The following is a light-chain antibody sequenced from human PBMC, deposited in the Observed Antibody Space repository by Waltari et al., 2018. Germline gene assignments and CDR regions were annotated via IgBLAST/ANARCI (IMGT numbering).Light chain of an antibody. CDR2: GAS. CDR3: QQYGNSPS. J-gene: IGKJ4*01. Sequence: EIVLTQSPGTLSLSPGERVTLSCRASQSVISTYLAWYQQKLGQTPKLLIYGASSRAPGIPDRFSGSGSGTDFTLTISRLEPGDFAVYYCQQYGNSPSFGGGTKVEIK. V-gene: IGKV3-20*01. CDR1: QSVISTY.